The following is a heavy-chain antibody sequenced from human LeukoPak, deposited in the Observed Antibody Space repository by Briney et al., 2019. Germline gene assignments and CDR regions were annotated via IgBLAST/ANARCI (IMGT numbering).Heavy chain of an antibody. V-gene: IGHV1-69*05. CDR1: GGTFSSYA. J-gene: IGHJ4*02. Sequence: SVKVSCKASGGTFSSYAISWVRQAPGQGLEWVGGIIPIFGTANYAQKFQGRGTITTDESTSTAYMELSSLRSEDTAVYYCARGGGPRYSYGFDYWGQGTLVTVSP. CDR2: IIPIFGTA. CDR3: ARGGGPRYSYGFDY. D-gene: IGHD5-18*01.